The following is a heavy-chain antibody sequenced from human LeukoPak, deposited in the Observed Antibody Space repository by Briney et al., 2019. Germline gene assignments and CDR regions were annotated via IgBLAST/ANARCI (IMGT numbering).Heavy chain of an antibody. Sequence: PGRSLRLSCAASGFTFSSYAMHWVHQAPGKGLEWVAVISYDGSNKYYADSVKGRFTISRDNSKNTLYLQMNSLRAEDTAVYYCAREHYDILTAQRSFDYWGQGTLVTVSS. J-gene: IGHJ4*02. CDR3: AREHYDILTAQRSFDY. D-gene: IGHD3-9*01. CDR2: ISYDGSNK. CDR1: GFTFSSYA. V-gene: IGHV3-30*01.